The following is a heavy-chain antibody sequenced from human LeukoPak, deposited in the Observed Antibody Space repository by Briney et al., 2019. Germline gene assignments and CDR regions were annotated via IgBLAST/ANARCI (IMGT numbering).Heavy chain of an antibody. CDR3: ARHASESRGEQLVDY. D-gene: IGHD6-6*01. CDR1: GYTFTSYG. CDR2: ISAYNGNT. J-gene: IGHJ4*02. Sequence: ASVKVSCKASGYTFTSYGISWVRQAPGQGLEWMGWISAYNGNTNYAQKLQGRVTMTTDTSTSTAYMELRSLRSDDTAVYYCARHASESRGEQLVDYWGQGTLVTVSS. V-gene: IGHV1-18*01.